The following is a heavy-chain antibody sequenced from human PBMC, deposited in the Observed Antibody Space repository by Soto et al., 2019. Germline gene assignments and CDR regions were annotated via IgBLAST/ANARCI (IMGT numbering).Heavy chain of an antibody. CDR3: ARGSTVPTGFQY. Sequence: PSQTLSLTCAISVDSVSSDSAAWNWIMQSPSRGLEWLGRTYYRSKWYYSYAVSLKSRMTINPDTSKNQFSLQLNSVTPDDTAVYYCARGSTVPTGFQYWGQATPGSVSS. V-gene: IGHV6-1*01. J-gene: IGHJ4*02. CDR1: VDSVSSDSAA. CDR2: TYYRSKWYY. D-gene: IGHD4-17*01.